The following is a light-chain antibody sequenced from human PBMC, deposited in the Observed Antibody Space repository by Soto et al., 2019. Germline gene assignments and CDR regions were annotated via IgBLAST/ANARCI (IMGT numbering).Light chain of an antibody. CDR2: KAS. CDR1: QTISSW. Sequence: EITMIDSTCTQDRCVGNRVTTPCRASQTISSWLAWYQQKPGKAPKLLIYKASTLKSGVPSRFSGSGSGTEFTLSIGILQPDDFAPYYSQPYHRYSESFGQGTKVDIK. J-gene: IGKJ1*01. V-gene: IGKV1-5*03. CDR3: QPYHRYSES.